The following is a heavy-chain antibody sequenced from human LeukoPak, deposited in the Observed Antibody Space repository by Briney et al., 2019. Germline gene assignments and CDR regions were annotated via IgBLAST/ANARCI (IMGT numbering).Heavy chain of an antibody. CDR2: INHSGST. V-gene: IGHV4-34*01. D-gene: IGHD3-9*01. CDR1: GGSFSGYY. J-gene: IGHJ4*02. CDR3: ARHAPYYDTLTGDGFFDY. Sequence: SETLSLTCAVYGGSFSGYYWSWIRQPPGKGLEWIGEINHSGSTNYNPSLKSRVTISVDTSKNQFSLKLSSVTAADTAVYYCARHAPYYDTLTGDGFFDYWGQGTLVTVSS.